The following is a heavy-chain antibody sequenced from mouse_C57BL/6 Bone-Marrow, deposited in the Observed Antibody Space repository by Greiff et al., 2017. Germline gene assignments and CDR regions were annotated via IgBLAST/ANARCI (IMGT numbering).Heavy chain of an antibody. J-gene: IGHJ4*01. CDR1: GFSLTSYG. Sequence: QVQLQQSGPGLVAPSQSLSITCNVSGFSLTSYGVHWVRQPPGKGLEWLVVIWSDGSTTYNSALKSRLSISKDNSKSQVFLKMNSLHTDDTAMYYCAIHYYYSRSYDAMDYWGQGTSVTVSS. CDR3: AIHYYYSRSYDAMDY. CDR2: IWSDGST. V-gene: IGHV2-6-1*01. D-gene: IGHD1-1*01.